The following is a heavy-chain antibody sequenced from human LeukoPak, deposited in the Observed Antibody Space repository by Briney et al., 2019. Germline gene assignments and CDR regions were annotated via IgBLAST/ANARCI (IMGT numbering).Heavy chain of an antibody. Sequence: GVSLRLSCAAYGFPFSSSWVHWVRRAPGKGLVWVSRISGDGGSTEYADSVKGRFAISRDNAKNTLYLQMNSLRAEDTAVYYCAARFRDGLDIWGQGTMVTVSS. J-gene: IGHJ3*02. CDR3: AARFRDGLDI. V-gene: IGHV3-74*01. CDR1: GFPFSSSW. CDR2: ISGDGGST.